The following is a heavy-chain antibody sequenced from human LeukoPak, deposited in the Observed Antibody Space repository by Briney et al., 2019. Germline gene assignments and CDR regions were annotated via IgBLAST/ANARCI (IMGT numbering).Heavy chain of an antibody. Sequence: GGSLRLSCAASGFTFSSYTMNWVRQAPGKGLEWVSSISSSSSYIYYADSVRGRFTISRDNAKNSLYLQMNSLRAEDTAVYYCARDTYEILTGYYKWAFWGQGTMVTVSS. V-gene: IGHV3-21*06. CDR3: ARDTYEILTGYYKWAF. CDR1: GFTFSSYT. D-gene: IGHD3-9*01. CDR2: ISSSSSYI. J-gene: IGHJ3*01.